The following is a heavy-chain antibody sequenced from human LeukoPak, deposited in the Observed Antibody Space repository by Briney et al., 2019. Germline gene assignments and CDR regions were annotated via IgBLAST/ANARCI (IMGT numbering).Heavy chain of an antibody. D-gene: IGHD6-13*01. CDR2: INQIGRT. J-gene: IGHJ6*02. V-gene: IGHV4-34*01. CDR3: ARGPLGQQLEAYYYYGMDV. CDR1: GGSLNDYY. Sequence: SETLSLTCAVYGGSLNDYYWSWIRQPPGKGLEWIGEINQIGRTSYNPSLKSRVTISVDTSKNQFSLKVRSVTAADTAVYYCARGPLGQQLEAYYYYGMDVWGQGTTVTVSS.